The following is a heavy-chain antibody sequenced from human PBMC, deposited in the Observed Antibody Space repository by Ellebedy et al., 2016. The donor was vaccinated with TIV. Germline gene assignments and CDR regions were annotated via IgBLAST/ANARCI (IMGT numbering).Heavy chain of an antibody. D-gene: IGHD1-26*01. CDR1: GDSVSSHSY. Sequence: SETLSLTXSVSGDSVSSHSYWGWIRQSPGKGLECVASLDNSGSAYYNPSLKSRVTISLDTSQNQVSLKLKSATATDTATYYCLRHVSIVGPSELDHWGQGTLVTVSS. V-gene: IGHV4-39*01. CDR2: LDNSGSA. CDR3: LRHVSIVGPSELDH. J-gene: IGHJ4*02.